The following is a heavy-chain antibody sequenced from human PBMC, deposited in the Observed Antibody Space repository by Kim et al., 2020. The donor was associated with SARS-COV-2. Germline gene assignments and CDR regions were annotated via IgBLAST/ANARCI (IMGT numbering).Heavy chain of an antibody. V-gene: IGHV3-15*01. CDR2: IKSKTDGGTT. Sequence: GGSLRLSCAASGFTFSNAWMSWVRQAPGKGLEWVGRIKSKTDGGTTDYAAPVKGRFTISRDDSKNTLYLQMNSLKTEDTAVYYCTTDRDEMATTDDAFDIWGQGTMVTVSS. CDR3: TTDRDEMATTDDAFDI. J-gene: IGHJ3*02. CDR1: GFTFSNAW. D-gene: IGHD1-1*01.